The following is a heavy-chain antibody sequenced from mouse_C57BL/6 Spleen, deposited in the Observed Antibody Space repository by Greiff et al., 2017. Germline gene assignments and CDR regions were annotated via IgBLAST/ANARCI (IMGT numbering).Heavy chain of an antibody. Sequence: EVHLVESGGGLVQPGGSLKLSCAASGFTFSDYGMAWVRQAPRKGPEWVAFISNLAYSIYYADTVTGRFTISRENAKNTLYLEMSSLRSEDTAMYYCARQGTTTHYYAMDYWGQGTSVTVSS. CDR2: ISNLAYSI. V-gene: IGHV5-15*01. CDR1: GFTFSDYG. J-gene: IGHJ4*01. CDR3: ARQGTTTHYYAMDY. D-gene: IGHD1-1*01.